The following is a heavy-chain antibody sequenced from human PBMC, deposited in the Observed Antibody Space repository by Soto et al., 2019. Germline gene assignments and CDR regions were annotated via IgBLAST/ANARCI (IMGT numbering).Heavy chain of an antibody. CDR1: GASISAGGYY. V-gene: IGHV4-31*03. D-gene: IGHD5-12*01. J-gene: IGHJ4*02. CDR3: ARDDTRGFIEH. CDR2: IYYSGTT. Sequence: QLQLQESGPGLVKPSQTLSLTCNVSGASISAGGYYWNWIRQHPGKGLEWIGYIYYSGTTYYNPSLQSRASISFDRSKNHFSLELTSVTAADTAVDFCARDDTRGFIEHWGRGTLVTVSP.